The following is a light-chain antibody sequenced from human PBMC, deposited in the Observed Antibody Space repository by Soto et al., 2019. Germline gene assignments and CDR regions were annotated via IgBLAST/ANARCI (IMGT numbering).Light chain of an antibody. CDR2: DAS. CDR1: QGFSSY. V-gene: IGKV3-11*01. CDR3: QQYGSSPQT. Sequence: EIVLTQSPSTLSLSPGERATLSCRAGQGFSSYLSCYQQKPGQAPRLLIYDASNRATGIPARFSGSGSGTDFTLTISSLEPEDFAVYYCQQYGSSPQTFGQGTKVDIK. J-gene: IGKJ1*01.